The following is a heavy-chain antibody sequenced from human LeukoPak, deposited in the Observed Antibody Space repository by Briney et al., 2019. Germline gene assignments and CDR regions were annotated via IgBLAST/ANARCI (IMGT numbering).Heavy chain of an antibody. V-gene: IGHV3-53*04. CDR2: IYSGGST. Sequence: GGSLRLSCAASGFTFSSNYMSWVRQAPGKGLEWVSVIYSGGSTYYADSVKGRFTISRHNSKNTLYLQMNSLRAEDTAVYYCARAFAGASDAFDIWGQGTMVTVSS. CDR1: GFTFSSNY. J-gene: IGHJ3*02. D-gene: IGHD3-10*01. CDR3: ARAFAGASDAFDI.